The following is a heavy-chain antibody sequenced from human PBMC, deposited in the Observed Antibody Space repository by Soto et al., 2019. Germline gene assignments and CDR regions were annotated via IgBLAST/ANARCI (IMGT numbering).Heavy chain of an antibody. CDR2: ISGSGGST. J-gene: IGHJ6*02. Sequence: GGSLRLSCAASGFTFSSYAMSWVRQAPGKGLEWVSAISGSGGSTYYADSVKGRFTISRDNSKNTLYLQMNSLRAEDTAVYYCAKDLYYGSGSPHTNCYYYVLDVWGQGTTVTVSS. CDR3: AKDLYYGSGSPHTNCYYYVLDV. CDR1: GFTFSSYA. V-gene: IGHV3-23*01. D-gene: IGHD3-10*01.